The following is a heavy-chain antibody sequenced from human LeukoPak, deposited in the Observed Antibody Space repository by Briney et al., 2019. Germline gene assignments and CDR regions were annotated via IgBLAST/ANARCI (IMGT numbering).Heavy chain of an antibody. Sequence: SETLSLTCTVSGYSISSGYYWGWIRQPPGKGLEWIGSIYHSGSTYYNPSLKSRVTISVDRSKNQFSLKLSSVTAADTAVYYCARGGSGGYSGYEFDYWGQGTLVTVSS. V-gene: IGHV4-38-2*02. CDR1: GYSISSGYY. CDR2: IYHSGST. CDR3: ARGGSGGYSGYEFDY. D-gene: IGHD5-12*01. J-gene: IGHJ4*02.